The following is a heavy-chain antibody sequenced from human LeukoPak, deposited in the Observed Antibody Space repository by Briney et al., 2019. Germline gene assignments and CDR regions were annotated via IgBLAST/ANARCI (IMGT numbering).Heavy chain of an antibody. Sequence: KASETLSLTCAVYGGSFSGYYWSWIRQPPGKGLEWIGEINHSGSTNYNPSLKSRVTISVDTSKNQFSLKLSSVTAADTAVYYCARVTIFGVVPFDIWGQGTMVTASS. CDR1: GGSFSGYY. J-gene: IGHJ3*02. D-gene: IGHD3-3*01. V-gene: IGHV4-34*01. CDR3: ARVTIFGVVPFDI. CDR2: INHSGST.